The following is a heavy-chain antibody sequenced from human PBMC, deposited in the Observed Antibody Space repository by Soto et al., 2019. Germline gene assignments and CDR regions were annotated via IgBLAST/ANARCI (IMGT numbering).Heavy chain of an antibody. Sequence: EVQLVESGGGLVQPGESLRLSCVVSGFTFRSYWMSWVRQAPGKGLEWVANINQDGSDKYHVDSVKGRFTISRDNAENSLFLQMNSLSAGDTAVYYCARGYCSGGISYGGGFDYWGQGTLVTVSS. V-gene: IGHV3-7*01. J-gene: IGHJ4*02. CDR3: ARGYCSGGISYGGGFDY. CDR1: GFTFRSYW. CDR2: INQDGSDK. D-gene: IGHD2-15*01.